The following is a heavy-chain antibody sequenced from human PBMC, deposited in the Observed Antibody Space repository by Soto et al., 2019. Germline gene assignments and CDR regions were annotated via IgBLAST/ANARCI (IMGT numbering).Heavy chain of an antibody. Sequence: PGGSLRLSCAASGFTFSSYGMHWVLQAPCKGLEWVAVIWYDGSNKCYADSVKGRFTISRDNSKNTLYLQMNSLRAEDTAVYYCAVPGWWELLTLGAFERSGQGTMVTV. J-gene: IGHJ3*02. V-gene: IGHV3-33*01. CDR1: GFTFSSYG. CDR2: IWYDGSNK. CDR3: AVPGWWELLTLGAFER. D-gene: IGHD2-15*01.